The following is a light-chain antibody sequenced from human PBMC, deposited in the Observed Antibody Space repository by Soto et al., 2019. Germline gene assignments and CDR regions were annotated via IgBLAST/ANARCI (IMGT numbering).Light chain of an antibody. CDR2: AVF. V-gene: IGKV1-9*01. J-gene: IGKJ1*01. Sequence: DIPLTQSPCCLSASVGDSVTLTCRASQDISNFLAWFQQKPGRAPKLLIYAVFTLQSGVPSRFSGSGSGAEFTLTISGLQSEDSGVYYCLQHYSWPWTFGQGTKVDI. CDR1: QDISNF. CDR3: LQHYSWPWT.